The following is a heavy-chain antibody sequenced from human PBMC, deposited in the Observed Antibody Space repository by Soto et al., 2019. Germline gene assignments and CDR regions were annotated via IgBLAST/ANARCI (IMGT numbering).Heavy chain of an antibody. Sequence: SQPLSHTCTVSGGSISSYYWSWIRQPPGKGLEWIGYIYYSGSTTYHPSLKSRVTISVDTSKNQFSLNLTSVTAADTAVYYCARLGGYSQAFGQWGQGSLVTVSS. J-gene: IGHJ4*02. CDR2: IYYSGST. CDR3: ARLGGYSQAFGQ. CDR1: GGSISSYY. V-gene: IGHV4-59*08. D-gene: IGHD3-22*01.